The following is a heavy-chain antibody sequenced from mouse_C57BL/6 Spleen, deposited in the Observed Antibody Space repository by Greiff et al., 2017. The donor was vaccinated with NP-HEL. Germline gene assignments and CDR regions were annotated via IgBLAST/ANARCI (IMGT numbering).Heavy chain of an antibody. CDR1: GYAFSSSW. CDR3: ARIYYGNYGAMDY. CDR2: IYPGDGDT. Sequence: QVQLQQSGPELVKPGASVKISCKASGYAFSSSWMNWVKQRPGKGLEWIGRIYPGDGDTNYNGKFKGKATLTADKSSSTAYMPLSSLTSEDSAVYFCARIYYGNYGAMDYWGQGTSVTVSS. D-gene: IGHD2-1*01. J-gene: IGHJ4*01. V-gene: IGHV1-82*01.